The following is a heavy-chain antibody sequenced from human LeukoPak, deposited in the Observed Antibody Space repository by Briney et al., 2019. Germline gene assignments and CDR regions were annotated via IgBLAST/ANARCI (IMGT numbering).Heavy chain of an antibody. D-gene: IGHD4-17*01. J-gene: IGHJ6*02. Sequence: SETLSLTCAVYGGSFSGYYWSWIRQPPGKGLEWIGEINHSGSTNYNPSLKSRVTISVDTSKNQFSLKLSSVTAADTAVYYCATSAPNTDYGDYYYYGMDVWGQGTTVTVSS. V-gene: IGHV4-34*01. CDR2: INHSGST. CDR1: GGSFSGYY. CDR3: ATSAPNTDYGDYYYYGMDV.